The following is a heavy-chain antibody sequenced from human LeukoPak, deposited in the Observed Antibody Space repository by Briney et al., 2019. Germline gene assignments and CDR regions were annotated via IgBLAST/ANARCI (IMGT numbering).Heavy chain of an antibody. CDR2: ITSSSTYI. V-gene: IGHV3-21*06. J-gene: IGHJ4*02. CDR1: GFTFSNYN. Sequence: GGSLRLSCAASGFTFSNYNMNWVRQTPGKGLEWVSSITSSSTYIYYADSVKGRFTISRDNAKNSLSLQMNSLRAEDTAVYYCARAQIQLWLPFDYWGQGTLVTVSS. CDR3: ARAQIQLWLPFDY. D-gene: IGHD5-18*01.